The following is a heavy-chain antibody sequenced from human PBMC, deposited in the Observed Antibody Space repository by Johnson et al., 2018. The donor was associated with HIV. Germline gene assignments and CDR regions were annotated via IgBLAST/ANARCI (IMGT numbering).Heavy chain of an antibody. CDR1: GVTVSTNY. J-gene: IGHJ3*02. CDR2: IYSGGST. Sequence: VQLVESGGGLIQPGGSLRLSCAASGVTVSTNYMSWVRQAPGKGLEWVSVIYSGGSTYYADSVKGRFTISRDNSKNTLYLQMNSLRVEDTAVYYCARGLQSMTVVVTRGAFDIWGQGEMVTVSS. D-gene: IGHD2-2*01. V-gene: IGHV3-53*01. CDR3: ARGLQSMTVVVTRGAFDI.